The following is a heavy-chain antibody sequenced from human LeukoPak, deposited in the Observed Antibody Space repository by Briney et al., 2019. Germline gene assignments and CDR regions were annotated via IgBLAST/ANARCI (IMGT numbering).Heavy chain of an antibody. Sequence: GESLKISCKGSGYSFSTYWIGWVRQLPGKGLEWMGIINPGDSDTRYSPSFQGQVTISADKSISTAYLQWSSLKASDTAMFYCARHGSSYAFDIWGQGTMVIVSS. CDR3: ARHGSSYAFDI. D-gene: IGHD6-6*01. V-gene: IGHV5-51*01. CDR1: GYSFSTYW. J-gene: IGHJ3*02. CDR2: INPGDSDT.